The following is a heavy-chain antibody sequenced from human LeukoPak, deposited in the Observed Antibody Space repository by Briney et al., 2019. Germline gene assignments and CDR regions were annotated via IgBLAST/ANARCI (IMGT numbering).Heavy chain of an antibody. CDR3: ARLRGDYGDGY. J-gene: IGHJ4*02. Sequence: GGSLRLSCAASGFTFSSYNMNWVRQAPGKGLEWVSSISTTSSYIYYADSVKGRFTISRDNAKNSLYLQMNSRRAEDTAVYYCARLRGDYGDGYWGQGTLVTVSS. CDR1: GFTFSSYN. CDR2: ISTTSSYI. D-gene: IGHD4-17*01. V-gene: IGHV3-21*01.